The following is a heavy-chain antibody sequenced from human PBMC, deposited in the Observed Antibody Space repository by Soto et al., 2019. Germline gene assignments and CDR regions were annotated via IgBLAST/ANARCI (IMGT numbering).Heavy chain of an antibody. V-gene: IGHV1-69*01. J-gene: IGHJ4*02. CDR1: GGTFNNYA. CDR3: AREGTVASYSFDF. CDR2: IIPIFNSA. D-gene: IGHD5-12*01. Sequence: QVQLVQSGAEVKRPGSSVKVSCNASGGTFNNYALSWVRQAPGQGLEWVGGIIPIFNSANYAQKFQGRVTITAEDSTSTAYMELRSLRPDDSAVYYCAREGTVASYSFDFWGQGTLVTVSS.